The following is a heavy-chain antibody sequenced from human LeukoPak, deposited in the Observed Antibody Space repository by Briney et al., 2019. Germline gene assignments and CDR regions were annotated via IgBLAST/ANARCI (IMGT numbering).Heavy chain of an antibody. CDR1: GFTFSDYY. D-gene: IGHD6-13*01. CDR2: ISSSSSYT. CDR3: ARASSSWYGYYFDY. Sequence: GGSLRLFCAASGFTFSDYYMSWIRQAPGKGLEWVSYISSSSSYTNYADSVEGRFTISRDNAKNSLYLQMNSLRAEDAAVYYCARASSSWYGYYFDYWGQGTLVTVSS. V-gene: IGHV3-11*06. J-gene: IGHJ4*02.